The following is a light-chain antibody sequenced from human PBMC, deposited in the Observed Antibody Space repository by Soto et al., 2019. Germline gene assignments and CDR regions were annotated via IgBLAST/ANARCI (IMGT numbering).Light chain of an antibody. V-gene: IGLV3-21*04. CDR3: QVWHSSTDHVI. CDR2: YDT. Sequence: SYVLTQPPSVSVAPGRTARVTCGGSNIGSESVHWYQQRPGQAPVLVIYYDTDRPSGIPERVSGSNAGDKATLTNSRGEDGDEDEYYCQVWHSSTDHVIFGGGTKLAVL. CDR1: NIGSES. J-gene: IGLJ2*01.